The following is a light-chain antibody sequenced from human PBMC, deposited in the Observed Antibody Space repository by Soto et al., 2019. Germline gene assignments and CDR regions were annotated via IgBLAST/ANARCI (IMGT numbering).Light chain of an antibody. J-gene: IGKJ4*01. CDR2: GAS. Sequence: EIVLTQSPDTLSLSPGERATLSCRASQSVNNKHLTWYQQKPGQAPRLLIFGASSRATGIPDRFSGSGSGTDFTLTISRLEPEDFAVYYCQQYGSTPLTVGAGTKVDSK. CDR1: QSVNNKH. CDR3: QQYGSTPLT. V-gene: IGKV3-20*01.